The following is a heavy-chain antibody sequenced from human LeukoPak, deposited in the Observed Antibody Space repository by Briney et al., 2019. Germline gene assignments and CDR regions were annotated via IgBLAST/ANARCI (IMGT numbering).Heavy chain of an antibody. Sequence: GGSLRLSCAASGFTFSSYSMNWVRQAPGKGLEWVSSISSSSSYICYADSVKGRFTISRDNAKNSLYLQMNSLRAEDTAVYYCARADWDTAMIDYWGQGTLVTVSS. CDR1: GFTFSSYS. V-gene: IGHV3-21*01. D-gene: IGHD5-18*01. J-gene: IGHJ4*02. CDR3: ARADWDTAMIDY. CDR2: ISSSSSYI.